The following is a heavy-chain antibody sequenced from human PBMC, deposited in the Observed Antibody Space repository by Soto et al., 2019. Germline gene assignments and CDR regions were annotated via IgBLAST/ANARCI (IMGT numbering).Heavy chain of an antibody. D-gene: IGHD3-3*01. CDR3: ARASYYDFWSGSYFDY. V-gene: IGHV3-21*01. Sequence: GGSLRLSCAASGFTFSSYSMNWVRQAPGKGLEWVSSISSSSSYIYYTDSVKGRFTISRDNAKNSLYLQMNSLRAEDTAVYYCARASYYDFWSGSYFDYWGQGTLVTVSS. CDR2: ISSSSSYI. CDR1: GFTFSSYS. J-gene: IGHJ4*02.